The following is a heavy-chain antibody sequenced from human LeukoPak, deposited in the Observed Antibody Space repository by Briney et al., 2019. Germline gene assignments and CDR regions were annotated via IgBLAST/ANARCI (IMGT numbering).Heavy chain of an antibody. CDR3: AKGSGINHYHWIDP. J-gene: IGHJ5*02. V-gene: IGHV3-23*01. CDR1: GFTFSSYA. CDR2: ISGSGGST. Sequence: PGGSLRLSCAASGFTFSSYAMSWVRQAPGKGLEWVSAISGSGGSTYYADSVKGRFTISRDNAKNTLYLQMDSLRAEDTALYYCAKGSGINHYHWIDPWGQGTLVTVSS. D-gene: IGHD1-14*01.